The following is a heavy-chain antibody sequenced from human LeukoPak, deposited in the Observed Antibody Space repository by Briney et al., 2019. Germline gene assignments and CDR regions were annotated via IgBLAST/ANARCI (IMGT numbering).Heavy chain of an antibody. CDR2: INHSGST. CDR1: GGSFSGYY. CDR3: ASPHYYGPP. Sequence: SETLSLTCAVYGGSFSGYYWSWIRQPPGKGLEWIGEINHSGSTNYNPSLKSRVTISVDTSKNQFSLKLSSVTAADTAVYYCASPHYYGPPWGQGTMVTVSS. J-gene: IGHJ3*01. D-gene: IGHD3-10*01. V-gene: IGHV4-34*01.